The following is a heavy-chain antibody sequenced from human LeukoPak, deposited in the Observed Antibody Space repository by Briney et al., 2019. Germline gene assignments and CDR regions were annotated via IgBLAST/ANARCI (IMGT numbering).Heavy chain of an antibody. CDR1: GFTFDDYA. CDR2: ISWNSGNI. V-gene: IGHV3-9*01. CDR3: AKDIEGSGYSYGPGDY. D-gene: IGHD5-18*01. Sequence: GGSLRLSCAASGFTFDDYAMHWVRQAPGEGLEWVSGISWNSGNIGYADSVKGRFTISRDNAKNSLYLQMNSLRAGDTALYYCAKDIEGSGYSYGPGDYWGQGTLVTVSS. J-gene: IGHJ4*02.